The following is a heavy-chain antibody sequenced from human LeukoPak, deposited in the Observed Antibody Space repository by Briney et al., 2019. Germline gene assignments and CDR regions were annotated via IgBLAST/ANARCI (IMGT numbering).Heavy chain of an antibody. CDR3: ARFRYSSSWYQYYYYYMDV. Sequence: ASVKVSCKASGYTFTGYYMHWVRQAPGQGLEWMGWINPNSGGTNYAQKFQGRVTMTRDTSISTAYMELSRLRSDDTAVYYCARFRYSSSWYQYYYYYMDVWGKGTTVTVSS. V-gene: IGHV1-2*02. D-gene: IGHD6-13*01. J-gene: IGHJ6*03. CDR2: INPNSGGT. CDR1: GYTFTGYY.